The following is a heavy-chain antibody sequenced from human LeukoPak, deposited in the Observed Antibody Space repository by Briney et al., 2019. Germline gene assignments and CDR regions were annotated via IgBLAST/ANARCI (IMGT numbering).Heavy chain of an antibody. J-gene: IGHJ4*02. CDR3: ASSRVYYYDSSGYSN. CDR1: GYTFTSYG. D-gene: IGHD3-22*01. CDR2: ISAYNGNT. V-gene: IGHV1-18*01. Sequence: APVKVSCKASGYTFTSYGISWVRQAPGQGLEWMGWISAYNGNTNYAQKLQGRVTMTTDTSTSTAYMELRSLRSDDTAVYYCASSRVYYYDSSGYSNWGQGTLVTVSS.